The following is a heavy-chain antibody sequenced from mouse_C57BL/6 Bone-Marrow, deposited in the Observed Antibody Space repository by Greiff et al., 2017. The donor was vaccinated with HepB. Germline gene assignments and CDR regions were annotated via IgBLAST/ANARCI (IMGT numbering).Heavy chain of an antibody. CDR1: GYTFTDYE. CDR3: TRSIYYYGSRDFDV. J-gene: IGHJ1*03. CDR2: IDPETGGT. Sequence: QVQLKESGAELVRPGPSVTLSCKASGYTFTDYEMHWVKQTPVHGLEWIGAIDPETGGTAYNQKFKGKAILTADKSSSTAYMELRSLTSEDSAVYYCTRSIYYYGSRDFDVWGTGTTVTVSS. V-gene: IGHV1-15*01. D-gene: IGHD1-1*01.